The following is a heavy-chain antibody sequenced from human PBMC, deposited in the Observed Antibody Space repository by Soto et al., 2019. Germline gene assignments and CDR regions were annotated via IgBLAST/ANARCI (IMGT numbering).Heavy chain of an antibody. Sequence: EVQLVESGGGLIQPGGSLRLSCAASGFIVSDSYMTWVRQAPGKGLEWVSIIYSGGNTYYADSVKGRFTISRDNSKNTLYLQMNSLRVEDTAVYYCARERGRRIDYWGQGTLGTVSS. CDR3: ARERGRRIDY. V-gene: IGHV3-53*01. CDR2: IYSGGNT. J-gene: IGHJ4*02. CDR1: GFIVSDSY.